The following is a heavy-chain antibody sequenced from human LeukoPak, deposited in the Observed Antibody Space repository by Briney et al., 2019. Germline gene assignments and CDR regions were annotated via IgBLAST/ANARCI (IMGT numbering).Heavy chain of an antibody. Sequence: PGGSLRLSCAASGFTFSSYSMNWVRQAPGKGLEWVSSISSSSSYIYYADSVKGRFTISRDNAKNSLYLQMNSLRAEDTAVYYCARENHRNDAFDIWGQGTMVTVSS. CDR3: ARENHRNDAFDI. CDR1: GFTFSSYS. J-gene: IGHJ3*02. CDR2: ISSSSSYI. V-gene: IGHV3-21*01.